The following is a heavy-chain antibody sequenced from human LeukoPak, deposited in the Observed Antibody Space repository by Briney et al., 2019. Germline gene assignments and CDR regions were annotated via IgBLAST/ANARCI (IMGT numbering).Heavy chain of an antibody. D-gene: IGHD7-27*01. Sequence: PGGSLRLSCAASGFTFSDYYMTWVRQAPGKGLEWVSGISGSGVTDYADSVKGRFTISRDNSKNTLYLQMNSLRAEDTAVYYCAKDLNWGGRWGQGTLVTVSS. J-gene: IGHJ4*02. V-gene: IGHV3-23*01. CDR3: AKDLNWGGR. CDR2: ISGSGVT. CDR1: GFTFSDYY.